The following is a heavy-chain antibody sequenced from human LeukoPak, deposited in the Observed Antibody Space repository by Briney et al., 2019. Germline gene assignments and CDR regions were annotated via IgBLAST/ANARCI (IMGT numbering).Heavy chain of an antibody. CDR1: GGSFSDYS. Sequence: PSETLSLTCAVYGGSFSDYSWSWIRQPPGKGLEWIGEINHSGGTNHNPSLMSRVTISLDMSKNEFFLTMTSVTAADTAVYFCTAEKNGSPHYWGQGTQVTVSS. V-gene: IGHV4-34*01. CDR2: INHSGGT. CDR3: TAEKNGSPHY. J-gene: IGHJ4*02. D-gene: IGHD2-8*01.